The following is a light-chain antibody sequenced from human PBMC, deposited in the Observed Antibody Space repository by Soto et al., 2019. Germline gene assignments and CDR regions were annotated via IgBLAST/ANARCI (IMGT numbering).Light chain of an antibody. J-gene: IGKJ2*01. V-gene: IGKV3-20*01. CDR2: GVS. CDR1: QSIISSY. CDR3: QQYGNSVPFT. Sequence: EVVLTQSPGTLSLSPGEGATLSCRASQSIISSYLAWYQHKPGQAPRLLIYGVSSRATGVPDRFSGSGSGTDFNLTISRLEPEDVAVYYCQQYGNSVPFTFGQGTKLEIK.